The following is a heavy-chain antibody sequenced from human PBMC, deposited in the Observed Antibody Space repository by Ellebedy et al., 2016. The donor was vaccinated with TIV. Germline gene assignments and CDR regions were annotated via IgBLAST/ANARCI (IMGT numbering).Heavy chain of an antibody. Sequence: SVKVSCXASGGTFSSYAISWVRQAPGQGLEWMGGIIPIFGTANYAQKFQGRVTITADESTSTAYMELSSLRSEDTAVYYCARTPVRGYSGYDYEVGNYFDYWGQGTLVTVSS. CDR2: IIPIFGTA. J-gene: IGHJ4*02. D-gene: IGHD5-12*01. CDR3: ARTPVRGYSGYDYEVGNYFDY. CDR1: GGTFSSYA. V-gene: IGHV1-69*13.